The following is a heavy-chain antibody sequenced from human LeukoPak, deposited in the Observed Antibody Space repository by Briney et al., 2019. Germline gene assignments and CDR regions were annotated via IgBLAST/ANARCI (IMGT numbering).Heavy chain of an antibody. CDR1: GGTFSSYG. CDR2: ISAYNGNT. V-gene: IGHV1-18*01. Sequence: GASVKVSCKASGGTFSSYGISWVRQAPGQGLEWMGWISAYNGNTNYAQKLQGRVTMTTDTSTSTAYMELRSLRSDDTAVYYCARGPGCSSTSCPDYYYYYGMDVWGQGTTVTVSS. CDR3: ARGPGCSSTSCPDYYYYYGMDV. D-gene: IGHD2-2*01. J-gene: IGHJ6*02.